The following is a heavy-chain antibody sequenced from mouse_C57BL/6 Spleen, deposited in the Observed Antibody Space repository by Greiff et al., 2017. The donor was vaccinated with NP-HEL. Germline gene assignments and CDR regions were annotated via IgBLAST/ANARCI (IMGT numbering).Heavy chain of an antibody. J-gene: IGHJ2*01. Sequence: QVQLQQSGAELVRPGTSVKLSCKASGYTFTSYWMHWVKQRPGQGLEWIGVIDPSDSYTNYNQKFKGKATLTVDTSSSTAYMQLSSLTSEDSAVYYCARSRQLDYWGQGTTRTVSS. V-gene: IGHV1-59*01. CDR3: ARSRQLDY. CDR1: GYTFTSYW. D-gene: IGHD3-2*01. CDR2: IDPSDSYT.